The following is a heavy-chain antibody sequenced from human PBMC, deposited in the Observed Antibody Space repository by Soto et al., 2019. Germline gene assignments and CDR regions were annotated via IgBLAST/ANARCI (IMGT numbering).Heavy chain of an antibody. CDR2: ISGSGGKA. Sequence: PGGSLRLSCAASGFTFRSYTMLWVRQSPQKGLEWVSAISGSGGKAYYADSVKGRFTISRDNSKNALFLQMNNVTADDTAIYYCVKDDCTAGSCYTWGQGTPVTAPQ. CDR3: VKDDCTAGSCYT. CDR1: GFTFRSYT. V-gene: IGHV3-23*01. J-gene: IGHJ5*02. D-gene: IGHD2-8*02.